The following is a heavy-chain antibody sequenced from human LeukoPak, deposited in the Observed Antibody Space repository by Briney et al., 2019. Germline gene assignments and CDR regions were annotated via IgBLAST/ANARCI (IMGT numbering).Heavy chain of an antibody. J-gene: IGHJ4*02. Sequence: GGSLRLSCAASGFTFSSYSMNWVRQAPGKGLEWVSSISSGSSYTYFADSVKGRFTISRDNAKNSLYLQMNSLRAEDTAVYYCARGDKYIAFSPPLQGFDYWGLGTLVTVSS. V-gene: IGHV3-21*01. D-gene: IGHD3-3*02. CDR2: ISSGSSYT. CDR3: ARGDKYIAFSPPLQGFDY. CDR1: GFTFSSYS.